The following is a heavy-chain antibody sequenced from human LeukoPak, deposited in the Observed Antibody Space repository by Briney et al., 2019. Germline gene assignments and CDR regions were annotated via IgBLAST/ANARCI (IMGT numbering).Heavy chain of an antibody. J-gene: IGHJ4*02. D-gene: IGHD5-12*01. V-gene: IGHV1-8*02. Sequence: ASVKVSCKASGYTFTSYYMHWVRQAPGQGLEWMGWMNPNSGNTGYAQKFQGRVTMTRNTSISTAYMELSSLRSEDTAVYYCARATIKFDYWGQGTLVTVSS. CDR3: ARATIKFDY. CDR1: GYTFTSYY. CDR2: MNPNSGNT.